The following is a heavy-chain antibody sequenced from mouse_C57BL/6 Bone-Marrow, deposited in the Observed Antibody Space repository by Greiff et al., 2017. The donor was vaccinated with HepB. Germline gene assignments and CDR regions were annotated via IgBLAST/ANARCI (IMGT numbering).Heavy chain of an antibody. Sequence: EVQLQQSGTVLARPGASVKMSCKTSGYTFTSYWMHWVKQRPGQGLEWIGAIYPGNSDTSYNQKFKGKAKLTAVTSASPAYMELSSLTNEDSAVYYCTLIITTVVEYYFDYWGQGTTLTVSS. J-gene: IGHJ2*01. CDR1: GYTFTSYW. CDR3: TLIITTVVEYYFDY. CDR2: IYPGNSDT. D-gene: IGHD1-1*01. V-gene: IGHV1-5*01.